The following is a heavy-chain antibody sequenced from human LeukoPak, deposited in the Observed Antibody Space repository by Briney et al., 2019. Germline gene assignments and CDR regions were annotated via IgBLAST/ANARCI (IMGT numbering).Heavy chain of an antibody. CDR2: ISSSGSTI. Sequence: PGGSLRLSCAASGFTFSDYYMSWIRQAPGKGLEWVSYISSSGSTIYYADSVKGRFTISRDNAKNSLYLQMNSLRAEDTGVYYCAREYYYDSSGYPSDYWGQGTLVTVSS. CDR3: AREYYYDSSGYPSDY. D-gene: IGHD3-22*01. J-gene: IGHJ4*02. CDR1: GFTFSDYY. V-gene: IGHV3-11*04.